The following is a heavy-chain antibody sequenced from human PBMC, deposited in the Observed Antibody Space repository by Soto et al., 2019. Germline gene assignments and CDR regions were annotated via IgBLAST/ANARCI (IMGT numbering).Heavy chain of an antibody. CDR2: IHHSGTT. CDR1: GYSISSGYY. D-gene: IGHD3-10*01. J-gene: IGHJ6*02. CDR3: ARAGDTMVRGVIIMNYYGMDV. V-gene: IGHV4-38-2*01. Sequence: SETLSLTCAVAGYSISSGYYWGWIRQPPGKGLEWIGNIHHSGTTYYNPSLKSRVTISIDRSKNQFSLKLISVTAADTAVYYCARAGDTMVRGVIIMNYYGMDVWGQGTTVTVSS.